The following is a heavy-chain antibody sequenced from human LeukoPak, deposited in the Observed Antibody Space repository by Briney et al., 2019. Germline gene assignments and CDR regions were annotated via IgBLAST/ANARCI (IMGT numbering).Heavy chain of an antibody. CDR1: GYTFTSYD. CDR2: MNPNSGNT. Sequence: ASVKVSCKASGYTFTSYDINWVRQAPGQGLEWMGWMNPNSGNTGYAQKFQGRVTITRNTSISTAYMELSRLRSDDTAVYYCARGPGNMVRGVAYYMDVWGKGTTVTISS. V-gene: IGHV1-8*03. D-gene: IGHD3-10*01. CDR3: ARGPGNMVRGVAYYMDV. J-gene: IGHJ6*03.